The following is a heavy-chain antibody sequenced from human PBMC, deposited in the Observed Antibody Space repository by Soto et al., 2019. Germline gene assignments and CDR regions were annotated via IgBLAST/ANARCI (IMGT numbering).Heavy chain of an antibody. V-gene: IGHV3-74*01. Sequence: DVQLVESGGGVVQPGGSLRLSCAASGLSFNIYWMHWVRQVPGKGLVWLARINSDGSHTIYVDSVKGRFTISRDNAKNTVFMQMDSLRDEATGVYYCAGGMAGLDVWGQGTTVTVSS. J-gene: IGHJ6*02. CDR1: GLSFNIYW. CDR2: INSDGSHT. CDR3: AGGMAGLDV.